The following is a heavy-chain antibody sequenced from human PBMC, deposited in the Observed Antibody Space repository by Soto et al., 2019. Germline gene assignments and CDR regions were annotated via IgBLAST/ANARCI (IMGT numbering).Heavy chain of an antibody. D-gene: IGHD1-26*01. Sequence: RRLSCAASGFIFENFGMSWVRQAPGKGLEWISSISGSGFKKYYADSVKGRFTISRDNSKSTVYLELNNLSAENTAVYHCAKNQGVELVPLATVDWFDPWGQGSVVTVSS. CDR3: AKNQGVELVPLATVDWFDP. V-gene: IGHV3-23*01. J-gene: IGHJ5*02. CDR2: ISGSGFKK. CDR1: GFIFENFG.